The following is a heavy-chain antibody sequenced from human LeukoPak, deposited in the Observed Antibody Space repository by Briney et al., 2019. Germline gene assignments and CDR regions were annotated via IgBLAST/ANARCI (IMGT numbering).Heavy chain of an antibody. V-gene: IGHV4-59*01. Sequence: SETLSLTCTVSGGSISSYYWSWIRQPPGKGLKWIGYIYYSGSTNYNPSLKSRVTISVDTSKNQFSLKLTSVTAADTAVYYCARYCSGGSCGFDPWGQGTLVTVSS. J-gene: IGHJ5*02. CDR2: IYYSGST. D-gene: IGHD2-15*01. CDR1: GGSISSYY. CDR3: ARYCSGGSCGFDP.